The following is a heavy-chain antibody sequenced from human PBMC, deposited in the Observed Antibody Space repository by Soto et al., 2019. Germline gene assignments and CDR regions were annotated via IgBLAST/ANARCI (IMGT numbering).Heavy chain of an antibody. CDR2: INAGNGNT. CDR3: ARDMGFGLSDY. CDR1: GYTFTSYT. Sequence: XSVKVSFNASGYTFTSYTMHWVRQAPGQRLEWMGWINAGNGNTKYSQKFQGRVTITRDTSASTAYMELSSLRSEDTAVYYCARDMGFGLSDYWGQGTLVTVSS. D-gene: IGHD3-10*01. V-gene: IGHV1-3*01. J-gene: IGHJ4*02.